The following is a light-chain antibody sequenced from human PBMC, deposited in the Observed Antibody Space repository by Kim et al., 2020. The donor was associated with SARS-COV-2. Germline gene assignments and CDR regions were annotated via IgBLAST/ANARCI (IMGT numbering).Light chain of an antibody. J-gene: IGKJ5*01. Sequence: PGDRATLSCSAIQSVSSSYLAWYQQKPGQSPRLLIYGASSRAAGIPDRFSGGGSGTDFTLTISRLEPEDFAVYYCQQYDSSPPITFGQGTRLEIK. CDR2: GAS. CDR3: QQYDSSPPIT. CDR1: QSVSSSY. V-gene: IGKV3-20*01.